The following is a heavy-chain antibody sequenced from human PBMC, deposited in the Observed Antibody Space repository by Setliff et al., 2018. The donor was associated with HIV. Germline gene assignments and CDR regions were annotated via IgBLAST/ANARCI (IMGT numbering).Heavy chain of an antibody. D-gene: IGHD1-26*01. CDR1: GGTFSSYA. J-gene: IGHJ3*02. CDR3: AREVGTYSGSYAVADGFGI. CDR2: IIPIFGTA. V-gene: IGHV1-69*05. Sequence: SVKVSCKASGGTFSSYAISWVRQAPGQGLEWIGGIIPIFGTANYAQKFQGRVTITTDESTGTTYMELSSLRSEDTAVYYCAREVGTYSGSYAVADGFGIWGQGTMVTVS.